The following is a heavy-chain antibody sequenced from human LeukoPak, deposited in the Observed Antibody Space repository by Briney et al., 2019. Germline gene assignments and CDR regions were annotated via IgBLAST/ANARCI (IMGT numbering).Heavy chain of an antibody. D-gene: IGHD3-3*01. CDR3: AKDGAIPSYNDFWSGYSDY. V-gene: IGHV3-23*01. J-gene: IGHJ4*02. CDR1: GFTFSSYA. CDR2: ISGSGGST. Sequence: GGSLRLPCAASGFTFSSYAMSWVRQAPGKGLEWVSAISGSGGSTYYADSVKGRFTISRDNSKNTLYLQMNSLRAEDTAVYYCAKDGAIPSYNDFWSGYSDYWGQGTLVTVSS.